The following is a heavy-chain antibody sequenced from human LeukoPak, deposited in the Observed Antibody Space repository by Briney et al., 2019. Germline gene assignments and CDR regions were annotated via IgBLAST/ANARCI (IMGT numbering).Heavy chain of an antibody. CDR2: INHSGST. CDR3: ARGPGDAARGRRRQNYYYYMDV. D-gene: IGHD6-6*01. CDR1: GGSFSGYY. Sequence: SEPLSLPSAVYGGSFSGYYWSWIRPPPGKGLEWIGGINHSGSTNYNPSLKSRVTISVDTSKNQFSLKLSSVTAADTAVYYCARGPGDAARGRRRQNYYYYMDVWGKGTTVTVSS. V-gene: IGHV4-34*01. J-gene: IGHJ6*03.